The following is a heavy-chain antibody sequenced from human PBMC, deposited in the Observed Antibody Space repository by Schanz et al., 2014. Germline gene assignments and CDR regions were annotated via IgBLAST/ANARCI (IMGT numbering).Heavy chain of an antibody. J-gene: IGHJ4*02. D-gene: IGHD2-15*01. CDR2: ISGTGTKT. V-gene: IGHV3-23*04. Sequence: EVQVVESGGGLVQPGGSLRLSCEASGFTLTSYALTWVRQAPGKGLEWVAGISGTGTKTYYADSVKSRFTISRDNSKTTVFLQMSSLRADDTALYYCAKDIGGAVAAPVYDSWGQGTLVTVSS. CDR1: GFTLTSYA. CDR3: AKDIGGAVAAPVYDS.